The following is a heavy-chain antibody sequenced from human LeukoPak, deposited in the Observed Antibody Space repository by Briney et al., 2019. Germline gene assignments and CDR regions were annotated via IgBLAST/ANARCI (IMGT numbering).Heavy chain of an antibody. V-gene: IGHV4-34*01. Sequence: SETLSLTCAVYGGSFSGYYWSWIRQPPGKGLEWIGEINHSGSTNHNPSLKSRVTISVDTSKNQFSLKLSSVTAADTAVYYCARADTYYYDSSGYPGAFDIWGQGTMVTVSS. CDR2: INHSGST. CDR3: ARADTYYYDSSGYPGAFDI. J-gene: IGHJ3*02. CDR1: GGSFSGYY. D-gene: IGHD3-22*01.